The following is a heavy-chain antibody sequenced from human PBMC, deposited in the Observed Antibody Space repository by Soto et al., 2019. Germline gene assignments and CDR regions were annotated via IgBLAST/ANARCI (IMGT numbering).Heavy chain of an antibody. J-gene: IGHJ4*01. CDR3: SSSLAIDFDS. CDR1: GFNVAAYT. V-gene: IGHV3-49*04. Sequence: GGSLRLSCSASGFNVAAYTMSWVRLTPGKGLEWVGFIRRIAYGGTTDYAASVKGRFTISRDDSRKIVYLQMSRLKSEDTAVYYCSSSLAIDFDSWGHGTLVTVSS. CDR2: IRRIAYGGTT.